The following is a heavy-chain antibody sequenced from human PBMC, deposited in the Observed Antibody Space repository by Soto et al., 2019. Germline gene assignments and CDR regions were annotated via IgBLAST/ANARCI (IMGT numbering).Heavy chain of an antibody. CDR1: EVTFRIYA. Sequence: PGGSLRLSCAASEVTFRIYAMNWVRQAPGKGLEWVSTISGSGSSTYYADSVKGRFTISRDNSKNTLYLQMNSLRAEDTAVYYCATSPIANYDFWSGSDYYYYYMDVWGKGTTVTVSS. D-gene: IGHD3-3*01. V-gene: IGHV3-23*01. J-gene: IGHJ6*03. CDR3: ATSPIANYDFWSGSDYYYYYMDV. CDR2: ISGSGSST.